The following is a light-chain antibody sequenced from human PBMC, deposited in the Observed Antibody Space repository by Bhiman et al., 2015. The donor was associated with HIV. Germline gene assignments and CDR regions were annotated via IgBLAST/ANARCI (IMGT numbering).Light chain of an antibody. V-gene: IGLV2-14*03. CDR2: DVN. J-gene: IGLJ1*01. CDR1: SSDVGHYNY. CDR3: CSYTTSSTYV. Sequence: QSALTQPASVSGLPGQSITVTCTGTSSDVGHYNYVSWYQKHPGKAPKVILYDVNRRPSGVSNRFSGSKSGDTASLTISGLQPEDESDYYCCSYTTSSTYVFGSGTKVTVL.